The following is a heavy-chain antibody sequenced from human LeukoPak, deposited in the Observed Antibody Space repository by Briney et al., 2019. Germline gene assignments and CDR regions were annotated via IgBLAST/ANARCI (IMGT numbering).Heavy chain of an antibody. V-gene: IGHV3-33*01. CDR1: GFTFSNYG. Sequence: GWSLRLSCAASGFTFSNYGMHWVRQAPGKGLEWVAVIWYDGSNKYYADSVKGRFTISRDNSKNTLYLQMNSLRAEDTAVYYCARGVRGSGNFDYWGQGTLVTVSS. D-gene: IGHD3-10*01. CDR3: ARGVRGSGNFDY. CDR2: IWYDGSNK. J-gene: IGHJ4*02.